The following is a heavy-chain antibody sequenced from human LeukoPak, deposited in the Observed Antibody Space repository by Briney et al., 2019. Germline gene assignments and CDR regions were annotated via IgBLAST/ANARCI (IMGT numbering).Heavy chain of an antibody. J-gene: IGHJ4*02. CDR3: ARCIAARPEDFDY. Sequence: SVKVSCKASGGTFSSYAISWVRQAPGQGLEWMGGIIPIFGTANYAQKFQGRVTITADESTSTAYMELSSLRSEDTAVYYCARCIAARPEDFDYWGQGTLVTVSS. CDR2: IIPIFGTA. CDR1: GGTFSSYA. V-gene: IGHV1-69*13. D-gene: IGHD6-6*01.